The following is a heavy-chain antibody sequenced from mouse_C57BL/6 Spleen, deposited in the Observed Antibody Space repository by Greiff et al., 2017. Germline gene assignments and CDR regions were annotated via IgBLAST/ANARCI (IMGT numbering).Heavy chain of an antibody. CDR3: ARKRGQGYWYYDG. Sequence: VQLQQPGAELVRPRSSVKLSCKASGYTFTSYWMHWVKQRPIQGLEWIGNIDPSDSDTHYNQKFKGKATLTVDKSSSTAYMQLSSLTSEDSAVYYCARKRGQGYWYYDGWGTGTTVTVSS. V-gene: IGHV1-52*01. J-gene: IGHJ1*03. CDR1: GYTFTSYW. D-gene: IGHD3-3*01. CDR2: IDPSDSDT.